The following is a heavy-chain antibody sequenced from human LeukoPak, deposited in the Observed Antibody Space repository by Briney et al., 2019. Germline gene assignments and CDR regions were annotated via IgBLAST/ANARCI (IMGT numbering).Heavy chain of an antibody. CDR2: ISYDGSNK. Sequence: GRSLRLSCAASGFTFSSYAMHWVRQAPGKGLEWVAAISYDGSNKYYADSVKGRFTISRDNSKNTLYLQMNSLRAEDTAVYYCARVRYYDSSGYSDYYYYYGMDVWGQGTTVTVSS. D-gene: IGHD3-22*01. V-gene: IGHV3-30-3*01. CDR3: ARVRYYDSSGYSDYYYYYGMDV. CDR1: GFTFSSYA. J-gene: IGHJ6*02.